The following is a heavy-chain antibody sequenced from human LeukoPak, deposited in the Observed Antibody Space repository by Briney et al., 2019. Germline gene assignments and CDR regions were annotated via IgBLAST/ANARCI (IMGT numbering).Heavy chain of an antibody. Sequence: SETLSLTCTVSGGPRSSGSYYWCWIRQPAGKGLEWIGRIYASGSTNYNPSLRNRVTTCVDTSKNQFSLKLRSVTAADTAVYYCASSQAGDFDYWGQGTLVTVSS. V-gene: IGHV4-61*02. D-gene: IGHD6-13*01. CDR2: IYASGST. J-gene: IGHJ4*02. CDR3: ASSQAGDFDY. CDR1: GGPRSSGSYY.